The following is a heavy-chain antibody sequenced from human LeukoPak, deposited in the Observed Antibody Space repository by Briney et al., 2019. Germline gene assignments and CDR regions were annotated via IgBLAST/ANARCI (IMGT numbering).Heavy chain of an antibody. CDR2: IKGDGSDT. Sequence: GGSLRLSCAASGFTFSGYWMYWVRQAPGKGLVWVSRIKGDGSDTTYADSVKGRFTISRDNAKNTLYLQMNSLRVEDTAVYYCARGPGWLQLDYWGQGILVTVSS. CDR1: GFTFSGYW. J-gene: IGHJ4*02. CDR3: ARGPGWLQLDY. V-gene: IGHV3-74*01. D-gene: IGHD5-24*01.